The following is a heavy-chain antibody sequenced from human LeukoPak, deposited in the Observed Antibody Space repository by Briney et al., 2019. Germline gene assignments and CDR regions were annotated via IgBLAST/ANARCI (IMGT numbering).Heavy chain of an antibody. J-gene: IGHJ4*02. Sequence: GRSLRLSCAASGFTFSSYAMHWVRQAPGKGLEWVAVISYDGSNKYYADSVKGRFTISRDNSKNTLYLQMNSLRAEDTAVYYCAKAHSSGPLDYWGQGTLVTVSS. CDR3: AKAHSSGPLDY. CDR2: ISYDGSNK. V-gene: IGHV3-30*04. D-gene: IGHD6-19*01. CDR1: GFTFSSYA.